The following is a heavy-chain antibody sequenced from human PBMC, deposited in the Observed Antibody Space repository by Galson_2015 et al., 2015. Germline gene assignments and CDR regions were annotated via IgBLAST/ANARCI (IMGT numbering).Heavy chain of an antibody. V-gene: IGHV3-53*01. CDR1: GFTVSSNY. CDR3: ASGPGDRKYYYYSYMDV. CDR2: IFSGGST. Sequence: SLRLSCAASGFTVSSNYMSWVRQAPGKGLEWVSVIFSGGSTYYADSVKGRFTISRDNSKNTLYLQMNSLRAEDTAVYYCASGPGDRKYYYYSYMDVWGKGTTVTVSS. J-gene: IGHJ6*03. D-gene: IGHD1-14*01.